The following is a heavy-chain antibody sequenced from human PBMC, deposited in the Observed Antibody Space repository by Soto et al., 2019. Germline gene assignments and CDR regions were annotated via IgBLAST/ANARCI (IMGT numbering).Heavy chain of an antibody. CDR2: INGDGSST. V-gene: IGHV3-74*01. Sequence: EVQLVESGGGLVQPGGSLRLSCVPSGFTFNSHSMHWVRQAPGKGLVWVSRINGDGSSTSYADSVRGRFTISRDNAKNTLYLQMNSLRAEDTAVYYCARDPRDGYHSPPDYWGQGTLVTVSS. CDR1: GFTFNSHS. J-gene: IGHJ4*02. CDR3: ARDPRDGYHSPPDY. D-gene: IGHD5-12*01.